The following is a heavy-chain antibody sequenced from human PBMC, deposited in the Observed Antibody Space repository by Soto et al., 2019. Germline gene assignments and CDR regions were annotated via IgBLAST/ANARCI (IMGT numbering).Heavy chain of an antibody. Sequence: GGSLRLSCVASGFTFSSYGMHWVRQAPDKGLEWVAVISHDGSTRYYADSVKGRFTISRDNAKNSLYLQMNSLRAEDTAVYYCARDSAGEFDPYWGQGTLVTVSS. J-gene: IGHJ4*02. V-gene: IGHV3-30*03. CDR3: ARDSAGEFDPY. D-gene: IGHD3-16*01. CDR1: GFTFSSYG. CDR2: ISHDGSTR.